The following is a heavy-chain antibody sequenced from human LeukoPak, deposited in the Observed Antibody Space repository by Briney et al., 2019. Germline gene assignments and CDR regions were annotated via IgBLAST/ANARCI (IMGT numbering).Heavy chain of an antibody. Sequence: SETLSLTCTVSGGSISSSSYYWGWIRQPPGKGLEWIGSIYYSGSTYYNPSLKSRVTISVDTSKNQFSLKLSSVTAADTAVYYCARETYYDSSGAFDIWGQGTMVTVSS. D-gene: IGHD3-3*01. CDR3: ARETYYDSSGAFDI. CDR2: IYYSGST. J-gene: IGHJ3*02. CDR1: GGSISSSSYY. V-gene: IGHV4-39*07.